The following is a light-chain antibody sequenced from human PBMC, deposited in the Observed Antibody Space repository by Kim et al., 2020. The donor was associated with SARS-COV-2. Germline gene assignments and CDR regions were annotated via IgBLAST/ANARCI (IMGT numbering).Light chain of an antibody. CDR3: QQLNSYPRT. Sequence: ASVGDRVTLTCRASQSISGYLAWCQQKPGKAPKLLIYAASTLHSGVPSRFSGSGSGTEFTLTISSLQPEDFATYYCQQLNSYPRTFGQGTPVDIK. CDR2: AAS. J-gene: IGKJ1*01. CDR1: QSISGY. V-gene: IGKV1-9*01.